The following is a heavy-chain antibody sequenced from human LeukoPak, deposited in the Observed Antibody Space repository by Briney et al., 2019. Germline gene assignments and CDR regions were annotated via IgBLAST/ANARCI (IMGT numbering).Heavy chain of an antibody. D-gene: IGHD3-10*01. J-gene: IGHJ5*02. V-gene: IGHV3-30*02. CDR3: AKAYGSGSYSQSNWFDP. Sequence: AGGSLRLSCAASGFTFGSYGMHWVRQAPGKGLEWVAFIRYDGSNKYYADSVKGRFTISRDNSKNTLYLHVNSLRPEDTAVYYCAKAYGSGSYSQSNWFDPWGQGTLVTVSS. CDR2: IRYDGSNK. CDR1: GFTFGSYG.